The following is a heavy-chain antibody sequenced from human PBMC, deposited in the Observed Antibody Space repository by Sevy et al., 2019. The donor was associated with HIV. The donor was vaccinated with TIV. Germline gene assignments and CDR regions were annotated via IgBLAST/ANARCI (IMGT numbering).Heavy chain of an antibody. CDR2: IYSGDSI. V-gene: IGHV3-53*01. D-gene: IGHD6-13*01. CDR3: AVVAEGY. J-gene: IGHJ4*02. Sequence: GGSLRLSCVASGFTVSSNYMSWVRQAPGKGLEWVSVIYSGDSISYADSVKGRFTISRDNSKNTLYLQMNSLRAEDTAVYYCAVVAEGYWGQGTLVTVSS. CDR1: GFTVSSNY.